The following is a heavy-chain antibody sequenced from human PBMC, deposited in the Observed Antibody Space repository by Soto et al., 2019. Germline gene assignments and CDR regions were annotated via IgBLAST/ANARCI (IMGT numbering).Heavy chain of an antibody. CDR3: ARAYDYVWGTYRLDY. CDR1: GGSFSGYY. CDR2: SSHSGST. Sequence: PSETLSLTCAVYGGSFSGYYWSWIRQPPGKGLEWIGESSHSGSTKYNPSLKGRVTISVDTSKNQFSLKLSSVTAADTAVYYCARAYDYVWGTYRLDYWGQGTLVTVSS. D-gene: IGHD3-16*02. V-gene: IGHV4-34*01. J-gene: IGHJ4*02.